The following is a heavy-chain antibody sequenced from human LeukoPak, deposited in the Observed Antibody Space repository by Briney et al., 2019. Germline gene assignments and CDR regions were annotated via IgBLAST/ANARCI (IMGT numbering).Heavy chain of an antibody. Sequence: SVKVSFKASGGTFRSYAISGVRQAPGQGLEWMGRIIPIFGTANYAQKFQGRVTITTDESTSTAYMELSSLRSEDTAVYYCATTYIRYFDWLLDYWGQGTLVTVSS. CDR2: IIPIFGTA. CDR3: ATTYIRYFDWLLDY. J-gene: IGHJ4*02. V-gene: IGHV1-69*05. D-gene: IGHD3-9*01. CDR1: GGTFRSYA.